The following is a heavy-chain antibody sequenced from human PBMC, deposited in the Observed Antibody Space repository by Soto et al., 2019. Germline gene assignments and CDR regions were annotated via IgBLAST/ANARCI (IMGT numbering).Heavy chain of an antibody. Sequence: GSLRLSCTASGFTFGDYAMSWFRQAPGKGLEWVGFIRSKAYGGTTEYAASVKGRFTISRDDSKSIAYLQMNSLKTEDTAVYYCTRDEGPGSSSEYYYYGMDVWGQGTTVTVSS. CDR3: TRDEGPGSSSEYYYYGMDV. CDR1: GFTFGDYA. D-gene: IGHD6-6*01. J-gene: IGHJ6*02. CDR2: IRSKAYGGTT. V-gene: IGHV3-49*03.